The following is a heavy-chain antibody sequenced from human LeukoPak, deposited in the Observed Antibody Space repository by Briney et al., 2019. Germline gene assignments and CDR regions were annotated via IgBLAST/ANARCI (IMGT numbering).Heavy chain of an antibody. CDR3: ARLVAATGNFDY. Sequence: SETLSLTCAVSGGSISSGGYSWSWIWQPPGKGLEWIGYIYHSGSTYYNPSLKSRVTISVDRSKNQLSLKLSSVTAADTAVYYCARLVAATGNFDYWGQGTLVTVSS. V-gene: IGHV4-30-2*01. D-gene: IGHD6-13*01. CDR2: IYHSGST. J-gene: IGHJ4*02. CDR1: GGSISSGGYS.